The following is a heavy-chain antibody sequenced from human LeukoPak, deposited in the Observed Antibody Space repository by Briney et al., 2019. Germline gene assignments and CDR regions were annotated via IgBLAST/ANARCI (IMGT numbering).Heavy chain of an antibody. CDR3: TRGYDTSGWLFDY. Sequence: GGSLRLSCAASGFTFSSYAMSWVRQAPGKGLEWVSHIRSKAYGGTAEYVTSVKGRFIISRDDSKSIAHLQMSSLKTEDTAVYFCTRGYDTSGWLFDYWGQGTLVTVSS. D-gene: IGHD6-19*01. V-gene: IGHV3-49*04. CDR2: IRSKAYGGTA. J-gene: IGHJ4*02. CDR1: GFTFSSYA.